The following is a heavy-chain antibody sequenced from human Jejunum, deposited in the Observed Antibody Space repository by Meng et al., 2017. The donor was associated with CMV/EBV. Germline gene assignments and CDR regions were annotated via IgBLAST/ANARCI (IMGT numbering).Heavy chain of an antibody. CDR3: VPYRTSSYWFGP. CDR2: INSNSGAT. D-gene: IGHD3-16*01. CDR1: GYRFTADF. Sequence: SSTALGYRFTADFLFWVRQAPGPGLEWMGWINSNSGATNYAQNFQGRVTMTRDTSISTVYMDLNSLTSDDTAIYYCVPYRTSSYWFGPWGQGTLVTVSS. V-gene: IGHV1-2*02. J-gene: IGHJ5*02.